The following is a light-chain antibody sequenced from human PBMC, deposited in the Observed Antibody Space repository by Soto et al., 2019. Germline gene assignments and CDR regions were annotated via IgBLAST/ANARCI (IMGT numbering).Light chain of an antibody. V-gene: IGKV3-20*01. CDR2: GAS. J-gene: IGKJ1*01. CDR3: QQYGSSGT. Sequence: PGERAALSCRASQSVSSSYLAWYQQKPGQAPRLLIYGASNRATGIPDRFSGSGSGTDFTLTISRLEPEDFAVYYCQQYGSSGTFGQGTKVDI. CDR1: QSVSSSY.